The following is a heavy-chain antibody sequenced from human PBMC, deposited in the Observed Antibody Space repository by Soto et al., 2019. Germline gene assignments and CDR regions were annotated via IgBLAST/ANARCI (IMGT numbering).Heavy chain of an antibody. V-gene: IGHV1-18*04. Sequence: GASVKVSCKASGYTFTGYYLHWVRQAPGQGLEWMGWISAYNRNTNYAQNLQGRVTMTTDTSTSTAYMELRSLRSDDTAVYYCARDRSSSDYWGQGTLVTVSS. CDR3: ARDRSSSDY. D-gene: IGHD6-6*01. J-gene: IGHJ4*02. CDR1: GYTFTGYY. CDR2: ISAYNRNT.